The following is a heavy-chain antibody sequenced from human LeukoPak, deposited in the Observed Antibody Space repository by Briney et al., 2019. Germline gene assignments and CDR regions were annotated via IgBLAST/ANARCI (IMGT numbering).Heavy chain of an antibody. D-gene: IGHD2-2*01. CDR3: ARAGVVVPAKGRIYFDY. Sequence: PSETLSLTCTVSGYSLSSGYYWGWIRQPPGKGLEWIGSIYHSGSTYYNPSLKSRVTISVDTSKNQFSLKLSSVTAADTAVYYCARAGVVVPAKGRIYFDYWGQGTLVTVSS. CDR2: IYHSGST. J-gene: IGHJ4*02. CDR1: GYSLSSGYY. V-gene: IGHV4-38-2*02.